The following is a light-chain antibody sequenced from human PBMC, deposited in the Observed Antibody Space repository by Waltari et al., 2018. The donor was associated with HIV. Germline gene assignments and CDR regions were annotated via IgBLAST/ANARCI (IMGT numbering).Light chain of an antibody. CDR2: GAS. Sequence: VLTQSPGPLSLSPGESATLSSRASQSISDTYLAWYQQQPGQAPRLLIYGASRRATGIPDRFSGSGSETDFTLTISRLQPEDFAVYYCQRYGGSPPYSFGQGTMLEIK. V-gene: IGKV3-20*01. CDR3: QRYGGSPPYS. J-gene: IGKJ2*03. CDR1: QSISDTY.